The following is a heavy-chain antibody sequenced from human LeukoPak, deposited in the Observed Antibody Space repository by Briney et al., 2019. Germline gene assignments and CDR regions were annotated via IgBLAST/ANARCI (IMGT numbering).Heavy chain of an antibody. Sequence: GGSLRLSCAASGFTFGTYGMSWVRQAPGKGLEWVSSISGSGTITYYADSVKGRFTISRDNSKNTLYLQMHSLRAEDTAVYYCAKESLRVVPSATFDYWGQGTLVTVSS. CDR3: AKESLRVVPSATFDY. CDR2: ISGSGTIT. J-gene: IGHJ4*02. V-gene: IGHV3-23*01. D-gene: IGHD2-2*01. CDR1: GFTFGTYG.